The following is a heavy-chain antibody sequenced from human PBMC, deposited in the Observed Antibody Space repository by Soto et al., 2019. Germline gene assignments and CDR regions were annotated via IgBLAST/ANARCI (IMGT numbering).Heavy chain of an antibody. CDR2: INAGNGNT. Sequence: ASVKVSCKASGYTFTSYAMHWVRQAPGQRLEWMEWINAGNGNTKYSQKFKDRVTITRDTSASTAYMELSRLRSEDTAVYYCARDLLFDYWGQGTLVTVS. CDR3: ARDLLFDY. V-gene: IGHV1-3*01. J-gene: IGHJ4*02. CDR1: GYTFTSYA.